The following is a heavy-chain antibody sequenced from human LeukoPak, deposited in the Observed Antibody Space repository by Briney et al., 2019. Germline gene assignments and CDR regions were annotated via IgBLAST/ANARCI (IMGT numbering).Heavy chain of an antibody. CDR2: ISSSSSYI. CDR1: GFTFSTYR. Sequence: GGSLRLSCAASGFTFSTYRMNWVRQAPGKGLEWVSSISSSSSYIYYADSVKGRFTISRDNSKNTLYLQMNSLRAEDTAVYYCARVSRAPTGGEGTNYFDYWGQGTLVTVSS. D-gene: IGHD2-21*01. CDR3: ARVSRAPTGGEGTNYFDY. J-gene: IGHJ4*02. V-gene: IGHV3-21*01.